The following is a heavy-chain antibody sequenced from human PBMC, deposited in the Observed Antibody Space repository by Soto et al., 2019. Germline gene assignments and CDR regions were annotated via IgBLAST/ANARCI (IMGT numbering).Heavy chain of an antibody. D-gene: IGHD5-18*01. J-gene: IGHJ4*02. V-gene: IGHV4-61*01. Sequence: SETLSLTCTVSGGSVSSGSYYWSWIRQPPGKGLEWIGHIYNSESTNYNPSLKSRVTISADTSKSQFSLKLNSMTAADAAVYFCARVKGHTYGYDPRYSFDYWGQGTLVT. CDR2: IYNSEST. CDR1: GGSVSSGSYY. CDR3: ARVKGHTYGYDPRYSFDY.